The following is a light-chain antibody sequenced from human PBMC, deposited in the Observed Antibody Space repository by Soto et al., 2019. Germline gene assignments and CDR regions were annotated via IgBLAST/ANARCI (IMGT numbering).Light chain of an antibody. V-gene: IGKV3-11*01. CDR1: QSVSSY. J-gene: IGKJ4*01. Sequence: EIVLTQSPATLSLSPGERATLSCRASQSVSSYLAWYQQKPGQAPRLLIYDASNRATGIPARFSCSGSGTDFTLTISSLEPEDFAVYSCQQRSNWPTALTFGGGTKVEIK. CDR2: DAS. CDR3: QQRSNWPTALT.